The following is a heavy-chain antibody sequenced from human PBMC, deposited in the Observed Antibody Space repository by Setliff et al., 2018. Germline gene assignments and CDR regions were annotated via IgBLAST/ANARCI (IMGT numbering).Heavy chain of an antibody. CDR1: GGSISIYF. V-gene: IGHV4-4*07. Sequence: ASETLSLTCPVSGGSISIYFWNWIRQPAGKGLEWIGRISTSGSTTYNPSLKSRVTMSVDTSKNHFSLKLSSVTAADTAVYYCARDTGWYYFDYWGQGTLVTVSS. D-gene: IGHD6-19*01. J-gene: IGHJ4*02. CDR3: ARDTGWYYFDY. CDR2: ISTSGST.